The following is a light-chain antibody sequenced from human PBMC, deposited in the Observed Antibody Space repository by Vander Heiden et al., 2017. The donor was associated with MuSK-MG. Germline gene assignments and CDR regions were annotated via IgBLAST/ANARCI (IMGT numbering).Light chain of an antibody. CDR2: DVS. CDR1: PSDVGGYTY. V-gene: IGLV2-14*03. CDR3: CSYTSRNTWV. Sequence: QSALTQPASVSGSPGQPLTISCPGTPSDVGGYTYVSWYQQHPGKAPKLIRYDVSNRPSRVSDRFSGSKSGNTASLTISGLQADDEAYYYCCSYTSRNTWVFGTGTTVTVL. J-gene: IGLJ1*01.